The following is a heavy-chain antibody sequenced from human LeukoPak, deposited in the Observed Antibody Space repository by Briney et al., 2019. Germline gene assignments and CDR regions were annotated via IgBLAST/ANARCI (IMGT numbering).Heavy chain of an antibody. CDR3: ASVAPTAGVPSSRNWPMLRFGELPHYYYYYYMDV. J-gene: IGHJ6*03. V-gene: IGHV4-59*01. CDR1: GGSISSFY. CDR2: IYYSGST. D-gene: IGHD3-10*01. Sequence: SETLSLTCTVSGGSISSFYWSWIRQPPGKGLEWIGYIYYSGSTNYNPSLKSRVTISVDTSKKQFSLKLSSVTAEDTAVYYCASVAPTAGVPSSRNWPMLRFGELPHYYYYYYMDVWGKGTTVTISS.